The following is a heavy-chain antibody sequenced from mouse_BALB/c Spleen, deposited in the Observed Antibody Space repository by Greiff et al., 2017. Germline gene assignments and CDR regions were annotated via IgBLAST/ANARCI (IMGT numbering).Heavy chain of an antibody. J-gene: IGHJ4*01. V-gene: IGHV5-12-2*01. D-gene: IGHD2-1*01. CDR2: ISNGGGST. Sequence: EVKLMESGGGLVQPGGSLKLSCAASGFTFSSYTMSWVRQTPEKRLEWVAYISNGGGSTYYPATVKGRFTISRDNAKNTLYLQMSSLKSEDTAMYYCARRDGNLYAMDYWGQRTSVTVSS. CDR1: GFTFSSYT. CDR3: ARRDGNLYAMDY.